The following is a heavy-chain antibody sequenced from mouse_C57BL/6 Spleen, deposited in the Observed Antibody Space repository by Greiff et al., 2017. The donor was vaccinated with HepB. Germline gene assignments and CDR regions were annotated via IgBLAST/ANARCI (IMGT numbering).Heavy chain of an antibody. D-gene: IGHD5-5*01. CDR3: ARDGTTLDY. V-gene: IGHV5-4*01. J-gene: IGHJ2*01. Sequence: EVQLVESGGGLVKPGGSLKLCCAASGFTFSSYAMSWVRQTPEKRLEWVATISDGGSYTYYPDNVKGRFTISRDNAKNNLYLQMSHLKSEDTAMYYCARDGTTLDYWGQGTTLTVSS. CDR2: ISDGGSYT. CDR1: GFTFSSYA.